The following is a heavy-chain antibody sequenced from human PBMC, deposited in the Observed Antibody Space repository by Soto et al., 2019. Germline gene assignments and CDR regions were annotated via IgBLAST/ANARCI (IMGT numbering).Heavy chain of an antibody. Sequence: PSETLSLTCGVDGDSFTENYWSWIRRPPGKGLEWIGEFSHSGVSNYNPSLKNRVSISVDTPRKQFSLRLSSVTAADTAVYYCARCIAAAGPIDYWGQGTLVTVAS. V-gene: IGHV4-34*01. D-gene: IGHD6-13*01. J-gene: IGHJ4*02. CDR1: GDSFTENY. CDR3: ARCIAAAGPIDY. CDR2: FSHSGVS.